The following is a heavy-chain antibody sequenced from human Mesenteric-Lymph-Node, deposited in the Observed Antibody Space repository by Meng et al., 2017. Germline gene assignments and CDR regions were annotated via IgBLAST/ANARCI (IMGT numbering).Heavy chain of an antibody. J-gene: IGHJ6*02. CDR2: IHPNSSGT. V-gene: IGHV1-2*02. D-gene: IGHD6-19*01. CDR3: ARLAVASITYYYYGMDV. CDR1: GYTFTDYN. Sequence: ASVKVSCKASGYTFTDYNIQWVRQALGQGLEWLGWIHPNSSGTKYAEKFQGRVTVTRDTSISTAYMELTGLTSDDTAVYYCARLAVASITYYYYGMDVWGQGTTVTVSS.